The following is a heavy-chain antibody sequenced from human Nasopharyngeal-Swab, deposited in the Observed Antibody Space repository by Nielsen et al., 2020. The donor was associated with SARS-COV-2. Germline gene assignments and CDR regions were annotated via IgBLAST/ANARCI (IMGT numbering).Heavy chain of an antibody. Sequence: GESLKISCAASGFTFSGSAMHWVRQASGKGLEWVCRIRSKANSYATAYAASVKGRFTISRDDSKNTAYLQMNSLKTEDTAVYYCTRGPPYTDTYWDAFDIWGKGTMVSVSS. D-gene: IGHD2-8*02. V-gene: IGHV3-73*01. CDR3: TRGPPYTDTYWDAFDI. J-gene: IGHJ3*02. CDR2: IRSKANSYAT. CDR1: GFTFSGSA.